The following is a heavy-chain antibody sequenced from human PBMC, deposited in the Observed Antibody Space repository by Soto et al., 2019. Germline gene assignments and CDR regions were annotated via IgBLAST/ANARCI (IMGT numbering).Heavy chain of an antibody. CDR2: ISGSGGST. D-gene: IGHD5-18*01. Sequence: GGSLSLSCAASGFPSSSDAMRWFRQAAVAVLEWVSAISGSGGSTYYADSVKGRFTISRDNSKNTLYLQMNSLRAEDTAVYYCAKDAAEPERGYFFNWFDPWGQGTLVTVSS. CDR1: GFPSSSDA. CDR3: AKDAAEPERGYFFNWFDP. V-gene: IGHV3-23*01. J-gene: IGHJ5*02.